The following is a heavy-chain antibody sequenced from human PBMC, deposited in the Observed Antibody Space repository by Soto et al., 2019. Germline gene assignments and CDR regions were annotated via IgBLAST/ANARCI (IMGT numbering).Heavy chain of an antibody. V-gene: IGHV4-30-4*01. CDR3: AREIMPLTNDWYFDL. Sequence: QVQLPESGPGLVKPSETLSLTCTVSGGSISGGVHSWSWIRQPPGKGLEWIGHIFDSGSTYYNPSLKSRITIPVDTSKNQFSLRLSSVTAADPAVYYCAREIMPLTNDWYFDLWGRGTLVTVSS. CDR1: GGSISGGVHS. D-gene: IGHD2-2*01. J-gene: IGHJ2*01. CDR2: IFDSGST.